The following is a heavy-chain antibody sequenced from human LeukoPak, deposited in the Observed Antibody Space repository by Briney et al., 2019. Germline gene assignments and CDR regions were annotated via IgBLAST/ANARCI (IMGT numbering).Heavy chain of an antibody. CDR3: ARGGGLDV. Sequence: PGRSLRLSCAASGFTFDDYAMHWVRQAPGKGLEWVSGISWNSGTIDYADSVKGRFTISRDNAKNSLYLQMNSLRAEDTAVYFCARGGGLDVWGQGATVTVSS. CDR2: ISWNSGTI. D-gene: IGHD3-16*01. J-gene: IGHJ6*02. V-gene: IGHV3-9*01. CDR1: GFTFDDYA.